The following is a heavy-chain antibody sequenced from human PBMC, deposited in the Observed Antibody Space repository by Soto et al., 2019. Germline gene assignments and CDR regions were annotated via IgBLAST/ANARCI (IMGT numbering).Heavy chain of an antibody. CDR3: ARRSYCCGGSCCPSSGFFAL. CDR2: MNPNSGNT. D-gene: IGHD2-15*01. CDR1: GYTFTSYD. J-gene: IGHJ2*01. V-gene: IGHV1-8*01. Sequence: ASVKVSCKASGYTFTSYDINWVRQATGQGLEWMGWMNPNSGNTGYAQKFQGRVTMTRNTSISTAYMGLSSLRSEDTAVYYCARRSYCCGGSCCPSSGFFALWGRGSLDIGSS.